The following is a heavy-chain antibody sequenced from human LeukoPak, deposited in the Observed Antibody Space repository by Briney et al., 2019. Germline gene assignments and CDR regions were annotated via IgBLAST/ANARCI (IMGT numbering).Heavy chain of an antibody. V-gene: IGHV3-48*03. CDR2: ISSSGSTI. Sequence: PGGSLRLSCAASGFTFSSYEMNWVRQAPGKGLEWVSYISSSGSTIYYADSVKGRFTISRDNAKNSLYLQMNSLRAGDTAVYYCATYTEDYGDYDAFDIWGQGTMVTVSS. CDR1: GFTFSSYE. D-gene: IGHD4-17*01. CDR3: ATYTEDYGDYDAFDI. J-gene: IGHJ3*02.